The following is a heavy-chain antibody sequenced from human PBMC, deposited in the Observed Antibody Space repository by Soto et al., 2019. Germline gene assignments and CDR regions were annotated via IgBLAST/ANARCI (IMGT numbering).Heavy chain of an antibody. V-gene: IGHV3-33*01. CDR2: IWYDGSNK. J-gene: IGHJ6*02. CDR1: GFTFSSYG. D-gene: IGHD6-19*01. Sequence: PRGSLRLSCAASGFTFSSYGMHWVRQAPGKGLEWVAVIWYDGSNKYYADSVKGRFTISRDNSKNTLYLQMNSLRAEDTAVYYCARVAVAGTKFGHYYYGMDVWGQGTTVTVSS. CDR3: ARVAVAGTKFGHYYYGMDV.